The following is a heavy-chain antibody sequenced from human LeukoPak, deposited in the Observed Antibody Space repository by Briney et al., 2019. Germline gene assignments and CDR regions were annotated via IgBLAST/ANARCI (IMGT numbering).Heavy chain of an antibody. Sequence: PSETLSLTCTDSGGSISSGDYYWSWIRQPPGKGLEWIGYIYYSGSTYYNPSLKSRVTISVDTSKNQFSLKLSSVTAADTAVYYCARVPLYCSSTSCSTSQFDYWGQGTLVTVSS. V-gene: IGHV4-30-4*01. CDR1: GGSISSGDYY. J-gene: IGHJ4*02. CDR2: IYYSGST. D-gene: IGHD2-2*01. CDR3: ARVPLYCSSTSCSTSQFDY.